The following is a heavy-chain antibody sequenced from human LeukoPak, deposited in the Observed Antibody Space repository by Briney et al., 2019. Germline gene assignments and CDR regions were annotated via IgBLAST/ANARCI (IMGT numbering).Heavy chain of an antibody. CDR3: ARDLYGDYPWDY. Sequence: GGSLRLSCAASGFTFTSYAMNWVRQAPGKGLEWVSSISSSSSYIYYADSVKGRFTISRDNAKNSLYLQMNSLRAEDTAVYYCARDLYGDYPWDYWGQGTLVTVSS. D-gene: IGHD4-17*01. J-gene: IGHJ4*02. CDR1: GFTFTSYA. CDR2: ISSSSSYI. V-gene: IGHV3-21*01.